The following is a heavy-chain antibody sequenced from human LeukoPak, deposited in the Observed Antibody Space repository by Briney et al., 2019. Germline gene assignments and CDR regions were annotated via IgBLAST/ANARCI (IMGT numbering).Heavy chain of an antibody. CDR3: ARSSAFDI. J-gene: IGHJ3*02. CDR1: GGSISSYY. Sequence: SETLSLTCTVSGGSISSYYWSWIRQPPGKGLEWIGYIYYSGSTNYNPSLKSRVTISVDTSKSQFSLQLNSVTPEDTAVYYCARSSAFDIWGQGTMVTVSS. CDR2: IYYSGST. V-gene: IGHV4-59*12.